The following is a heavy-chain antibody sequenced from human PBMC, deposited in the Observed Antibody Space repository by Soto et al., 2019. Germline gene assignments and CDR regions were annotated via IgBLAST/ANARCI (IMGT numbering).Heavy chain of an antibody. J-gene: IGHJ6*02. D-gene: IGHD1-1*01. Sequence: QVQLVQSGAEVKKPGASVKVSCKASGYTFTGYYMHWVRQAPGQGLEWMGWINPNSGGTNYAQKFQGWVTMTRDTSISTAYMELSRLRSDDTAVYYCAREAEPRLNYYYYGMDVWGQGTTVTVSS. V-gene: IGHV1-2*04. CDR2: INPNSGGT. CDR1: GYTFTGYY. CDR3: AREAEPRLNYYYYGMDV.